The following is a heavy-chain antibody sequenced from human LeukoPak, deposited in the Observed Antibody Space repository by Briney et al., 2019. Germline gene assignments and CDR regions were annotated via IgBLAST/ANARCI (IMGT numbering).Heavy chain of an antibody. CDR2: INNDGSDT. J-gene: IGHJ4*02. V-gene: IGHV3-74*01. CDR1: GFTFNTYW. Sequence: GGSLGLSCAASGFTFNTYWMHWVRQAPGKGLVWVSRINNDGSDTIYADSVKGRFTISRDNAKDTLYLQMISLRVEDTAVYYCARSSYPYYFDYWGQGTLVTVSS. CDR3: ARSSYPYYFDY.